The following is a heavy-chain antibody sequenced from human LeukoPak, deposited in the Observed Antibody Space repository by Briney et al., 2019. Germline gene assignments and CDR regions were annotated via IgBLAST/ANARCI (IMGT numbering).Heavy chain of an antibody. V-gene: IGHV1-58*01. D-gene: IGHD3-22*01. CDR1: GFTFTSSA. Sequence: SVKVSCKASGFTFTSSAVQWVRQARGQRLEWIGWIVVGSGNTNYAQKLQERVTITRDMSTSTAYMELSSLRSEDTAVYYCAADPSGRYYDSSGYYVYYFDYWGQGTLVTVSS. J-gene: IGHJ4*02. CDR2: IVVGSGNT. CDR3: AADPSGRYYDSSGYYVYYFDY.